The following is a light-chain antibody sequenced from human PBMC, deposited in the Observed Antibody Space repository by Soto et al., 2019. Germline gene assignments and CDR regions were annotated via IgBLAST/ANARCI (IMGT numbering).Light chain of an antibody. CDR2: NNN. Sequence: QSVLTQPPSASGTPGQRVTISCSGSSSNIGNNPVNWYQQLPGTAPKLLLYNNNERPSGVPDRFSGSKSGTSASLAISGLQSEDEAEYYCAAWDASLYGPGFGGGIKLTVL. CDR3: AAWDASLYGPG. J-gene: IGLJ2*01. V-gene: IGLV1-44*01. CDR1: SSNIGNNP.